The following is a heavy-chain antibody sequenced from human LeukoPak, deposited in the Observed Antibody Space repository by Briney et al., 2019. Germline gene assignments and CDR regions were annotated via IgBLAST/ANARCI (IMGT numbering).Heavy chain of an antibody. Sequence: SETLSLTCTVSGGSISSYYWSWIRQPPGKGLEWIGYIYYSGSTNYNPSLKSRVTISVDTSENQFSLKLTSVTAADTAVYYCASLYYGSGSFDYWGQGTLVTVSS. CDR1: GGSISSYY. CDR2: IYYSGST. CDR3: ASLYYGSGSFDY. J-gene: IGHJ4*02. D-gene: IGHD3-10*01. V-gene: IGHV4-59*01.